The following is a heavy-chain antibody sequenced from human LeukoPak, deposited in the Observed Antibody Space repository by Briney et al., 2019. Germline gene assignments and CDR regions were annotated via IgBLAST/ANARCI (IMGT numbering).Heavy chain of an antibody. CDR1: GFTFRAYA. CDR2: ISYDGSRT. Sequence: GGSLRLSCAASGFTFRAYAMSWVRQAPGQGLEWVAVISYDGSRTYTADSVKGRITISRDNSEDTVYLHMNILRPEDTAVYYCARDAQDYFYSITSFDYWGQGTLLIVSS. D-gene: IGHD2/OR15-2a*01. CDR3: ARDAQDYFYSITSFDY. V-gene: IGHV3-30*04. J-gene: IGHJ4*02.